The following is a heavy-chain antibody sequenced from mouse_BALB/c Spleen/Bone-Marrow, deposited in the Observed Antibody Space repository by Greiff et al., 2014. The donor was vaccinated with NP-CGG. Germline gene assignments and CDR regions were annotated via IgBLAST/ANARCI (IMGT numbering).Heavy chain of an antibody. V-gene: IGHV1-47*01. D-gene: IGHD6-2*01. Sequence: QGQLKGSGAELVKPGASVKMSCKAFCYTFTTYPIEWVKQNHGGSLEGIGNFHPYNDDTKYNEKFKGKAKLTVEKSSSTVYLELSRLTSDDSAVYYCARSLRSYAMDYWGQGTSVTVSS. CDR2: FHPYNDDT. CDR3: ARSLRSYAMDY. J-gene: IGHJ4*01. CDR1: CYTFTTYP.